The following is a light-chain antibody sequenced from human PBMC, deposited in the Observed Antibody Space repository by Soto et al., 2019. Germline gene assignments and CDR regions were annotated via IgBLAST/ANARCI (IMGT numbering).Light chain of an antibody. CDR1: QSISNY. CDR2: DAS. CDR3: QQYDGDFLT. Sequence: DIQMTQSPSTLPASVGDRVTITCRASQSISNYLAWYQQKPGKAPQLPIYDASTLESGVPSRFSGSGSGTEFALTIGGLQPDDFATYYCQQYDGDFLTFGQGTKVDIK. V-gene: IGKV1-5*01. J-gene: IGKJ1*01.